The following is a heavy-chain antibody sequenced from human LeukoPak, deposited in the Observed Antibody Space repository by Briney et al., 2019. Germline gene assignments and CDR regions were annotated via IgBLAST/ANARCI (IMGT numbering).Heavy chain of an antibody. Sequence: GGSLRLSCAASGFTFSSYEMNWVRQAPGKGLEWVSYISSSGSTIYYADSVKGRFTISRDNAKNSLYLQMNSLRAEDTAVYYCAGRLRGVRGVIRNWFDPWGQGTLVTVSS. D-gene: IGHD3-10*01. CDR3: AGRLRGVRGVIRNWFDP. J-gene: IGHJ5*02. CDR1: GFTFSSYE. CDR2: ISSSGSTI. V-gene: IGHV3-48*03.